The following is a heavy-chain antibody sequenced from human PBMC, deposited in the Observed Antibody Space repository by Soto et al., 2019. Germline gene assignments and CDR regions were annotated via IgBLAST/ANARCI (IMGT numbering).Heavy chain of an antibody. Sequence: PSETLSLTCTVSGGSISSGGYYWSWIRQHPGKGLEWIGYIYYSGSTYYNPSLKSRVTISVDTSKNQFSLKLSSVTAADTAVYYCARDRSSSWPRFDYWGQGTLVTVSS. J-gene: IGHJ4*02. CDR1: GGSISSGGYY. CDR3: ARDRSSSWPRFDY. V-gene: IGHV4-31*03. CDR2: IYYSGST. D-gene: IGHD6-13*01.